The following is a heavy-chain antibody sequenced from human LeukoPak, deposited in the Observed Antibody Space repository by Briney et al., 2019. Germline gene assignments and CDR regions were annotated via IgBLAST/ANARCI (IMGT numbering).Heavy chain of an antibody. J-gene: IGHJ6*03. CDR2: ISSSGSTI. CDR3: ARDRGPEQRPVAGSYYYYYYMDV. Sequence: GGSLRLSCAASGFTFSDYYMSWIRQAPGKGLEWVSYISSSGSTIYYADSVKGRFTISRDNAKNSLYLQMNSLRAEDTAVYYCARDRGPEQRPVAGSYYYYYYMDVWGKGTTVTDSS. V-gene: IGHV3-11*01. D-gene: IGHD6-19*01. CDR1: GFTFSDYY.